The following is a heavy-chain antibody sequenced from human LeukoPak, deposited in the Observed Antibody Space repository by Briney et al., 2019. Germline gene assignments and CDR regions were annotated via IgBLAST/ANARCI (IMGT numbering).Heavy chain of an antibody. Sequence: GGSLRLSCAASGFTFSTYTMNWVRQAPGKGLEWVSSITSSSSYIYYADSVKGRITISRDNAKSSLYLQMNSLRAEDTAVYYCARDTFYDSSGYHPNYYYYGMDVWGQGTTVTVSS. J-gene: IGHJ6*02. D-gene: IGHD3-22*01. CDR1: GFTFSTYT. CDR2: ITSSSSYI. CDR3: ARDTFYDSSGYHPNYYYYGMDV. V-gene: IGHV3-21*01.